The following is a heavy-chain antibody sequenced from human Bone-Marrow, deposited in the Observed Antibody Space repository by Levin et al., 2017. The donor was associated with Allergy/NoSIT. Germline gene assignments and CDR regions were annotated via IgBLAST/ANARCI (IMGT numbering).Heavy chain of an antibody. CDR2: MHDSGTT. V-gene: IGHV4-30-4*01. J-gene: IGHJ5*02. CDR3: ARDNYIGSVRYKGYHWFDP. D-gene: IGHD3-10*01. Sequence: SETLSLTCTVSNGSISSGDYYWSWIRQPPGKGLEWIAYMHDSGTTYYNPSLESRVTMSIDTSMNQFSLKLRSVTAADTAVYYCARDNYIGSVRYKGYHWFDPWGQGTLVSVSS. CDR1: NGSISSGDYY.